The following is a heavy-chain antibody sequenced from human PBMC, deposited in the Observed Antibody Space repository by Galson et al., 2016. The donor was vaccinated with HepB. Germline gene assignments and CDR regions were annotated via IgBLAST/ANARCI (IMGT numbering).Heavy chain of an antibody. Sequence: SVKVSCKASGYTFTSYYMHRVRQAPGQGLEWMGIINPSGGSTGSAQMFQGRVSMTRDTSTSTVYMELSSLRSEDTAVYYCAREKGGHYFDYWGQGTLVTVSS. V-gene: IGHV1-46*01. CDR1: GYTFTSYY. J-gene: IGHJ4*02. D-gene: IGHD1-26*01. CDR3: AREKGGHYFDY. CDR2: INPSGGST.